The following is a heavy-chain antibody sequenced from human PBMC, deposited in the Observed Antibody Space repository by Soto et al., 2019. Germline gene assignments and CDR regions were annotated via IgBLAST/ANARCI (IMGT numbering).Heavy chain of an antibody. Sequence: GASVKVSCKASGGTFSSYTISWVRQAPGQGLEWMGRIIPILGIANYAQKFQGRVTITADKSTSTAYMELSSLRSEDTAVYYCARVGYYGSGSSSWFDPWGQGTLVTVSS. D-gene: IGHD3-10*01. J-gene: IGHJ5*02. CDR3: ARVGYYGSGSSSWFDP. CDR2: IIPILGIA. V-gene: IGHV1-69*02. CDR1: GGTFSSYT.